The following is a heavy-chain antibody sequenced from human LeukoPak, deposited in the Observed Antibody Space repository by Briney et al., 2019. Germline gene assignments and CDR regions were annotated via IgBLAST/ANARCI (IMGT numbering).Heavy chain of an antibody. CDR3: ARRPPMSAADNWLDP. Sequence: ASVKVSCKASGYTFTSYYMHWVRQAPGQGLEWIGRIDPNSGGISFAPKFQGRVTMTRDTSISTAYMEVTRLTSDDTAVYYCARRPPMSAADNWLDPWGQGTLVTVSS. J-gene: IGHJ5*02. D-gene: IGHD6-13*01. V-gene: IGHV1-2*06. CDR1: GYTFTSYY. CDR2: IDPNSGGI.